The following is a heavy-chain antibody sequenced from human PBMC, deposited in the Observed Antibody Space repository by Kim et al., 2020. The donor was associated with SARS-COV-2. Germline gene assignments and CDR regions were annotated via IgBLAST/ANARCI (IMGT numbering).Heavy chain of an antibody. Sequence: GGSLRLSCAASGFTVSTSSMSWVRQAPGKGLEWVSGIYADGTTWYADSAKGRFTVSRDSSKNTLYLQMNSLRVEDTAVYYCAGEINRVGWDNFHNHHCFDPRGQGTLVTVSS. V-gene: IGHV3-53*01. J-gene: IGHJ5*02. CDR3: AGEINRVGWDNFHNHHCFDP. CDR1: GFTVSTSS. CDR2: IYADGTT. D-gene: IGHD1-26*01.